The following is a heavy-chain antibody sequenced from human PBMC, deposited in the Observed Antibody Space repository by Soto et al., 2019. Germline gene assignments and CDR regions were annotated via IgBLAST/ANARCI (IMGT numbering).Heavy chain of an antibody. CDR2: IKSKTDGGTT. J-gene: IGHJ6*02. Sequence: GGSLRLSCAASGFTFSNAWMNWVRQAPGKGLEWVGRIKSKTDGGTTDYAAPVKGRFTISRDDSKNTLYLQMNSLKTEDTAVYYCTTARRQTIFGVVTHYGMDVWGQGTTVTISS. CDR3: TTARRQTIFGVVTHYGMDV. V-gene: IGHV3-15*07. D-gene: IGHD3-3*01. CDR1: GFTFSNAW.